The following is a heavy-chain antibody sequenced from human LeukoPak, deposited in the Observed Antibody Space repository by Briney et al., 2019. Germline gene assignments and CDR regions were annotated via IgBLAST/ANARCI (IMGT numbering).Heavy chain of an antibody. D-gene: IGHD3-22*01. CDR3: AKDETGSEYYYDSSGYHY. J-gene: IGHJ4*02. CDR1: GFTFSSYA. V-gene: IGHV3-23*01. Sequence: GGSLRLSCAASGFTFSSYAMSWVRQAPGKGLEWVSAISGSGGSTYYADSVKGRFTISRDNSKNTPYLQMNSLRAEDTAVYYCAKDETGSEYYYDSSGYHYWGQGTLVTVSS. CDR2: ISGSGGST.